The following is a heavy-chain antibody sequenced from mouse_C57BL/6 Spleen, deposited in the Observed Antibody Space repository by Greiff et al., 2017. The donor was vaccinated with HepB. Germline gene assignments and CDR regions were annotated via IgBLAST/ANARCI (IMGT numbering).Heavy chain of an antibody. CDR3: AGGGYDYDRYYYAMDY. Sequence: VQLKESGPGLVKPSQSLSLTCSVTGYSITSGYYWNWIRQFPGNKLEWMGYISYDGSNNYNPSLKNRISITRDTSKNQFFLKLNSVTTEDTATYYCAGGGYDYDRYYYAMDYWGQGTSVTVSS. CDR2: ISYDGSN. D-gene: IGHD2-4*01. J-gene: IGHJ4*01. V-gene: IGHV3-6*01. CDR1: GYSITSGYY.